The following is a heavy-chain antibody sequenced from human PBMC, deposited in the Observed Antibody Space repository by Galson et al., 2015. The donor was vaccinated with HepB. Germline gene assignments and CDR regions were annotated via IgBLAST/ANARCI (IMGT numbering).Heavy chain of an antibody. D-gene: IGHD1-26*01. CDR1: GFSLSTSGVG. Sequence: PALVKPTQTLTLTCTFSGFSLSTSGVGVGWIRQPPGKALEWLALIYWDDDKRHSPSLKSRLTITKDTSKNQVVLTMTNMDPVDTATYYCAHRVVGATPRRNWFDPWGQGTLVTVSS. V-gene: IGHV2-5*02. J-gene: IGHJ5*02. CDR3: AHRVVGATPRRNWFDP. CDR2: IYWDDDK.